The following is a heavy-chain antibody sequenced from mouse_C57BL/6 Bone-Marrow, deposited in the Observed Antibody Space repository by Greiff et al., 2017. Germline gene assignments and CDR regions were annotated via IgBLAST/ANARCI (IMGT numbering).Heavy chain of an antibody. CDR3: ATPFYYCGGRRFDY. V-gene: IGHV14-4*01. CDR2: IDPENGDT. Sequence: EVQLQQSGAELVRPGASVKLSCTASGFNIKDDYMHWVKQMPEQGLEWIGWIDPENGDTEYASKFQGKATITADTSSNTAYLQLSSLTSEDTAVYYCATPFYYCGGRRFDYWGQGTTLTVSS. D-gene: IGHD1-1*01. J-gene: IGHJ2*01. CDR1: GFNIKDDY.